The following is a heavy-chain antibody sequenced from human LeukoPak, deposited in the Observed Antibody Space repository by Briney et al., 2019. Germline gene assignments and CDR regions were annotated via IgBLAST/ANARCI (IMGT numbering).Heavy chain of an antibody. CDR3: ARRMGSDAFDI. Sequence: GESLKISCRGSGYSFTDYWIGWVRQKPGKGLEWMGIIYPDDSDTKYSPSFQGQVTISADKSITTAYLQWSSLKASDTAMYYCARRMGSDAFDIWGQGTMVTVSS. J-gene: IGHJ3*02. CDR2: IYPDDSDT. V-gene: IGHV5-51*01. CDR1: GYSFTDYW. D-gene: IGHD2-8*01.